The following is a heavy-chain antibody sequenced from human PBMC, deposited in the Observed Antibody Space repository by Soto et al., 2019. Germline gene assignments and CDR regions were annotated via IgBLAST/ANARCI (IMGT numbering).Heavy chain of an antibody. Sequence: SETLSLTYTVSGGSISSYYWSWIRQPPGKGLEWIGYIYYSGSTNYNPSLKSRVTISVDTSKNQFSLKLSSVTAADTAVYYCARHCSSTSCYGFFDYWGQGTLVTVSS. CDR3: ARHCSSTSCYGFFDY. J-gene: IGHJ4*02. CDR1: GGSISSYY. CDR2: IYYSGST. V-gene: IGHV4-59*01. D-gene: IGHD2-2*01.